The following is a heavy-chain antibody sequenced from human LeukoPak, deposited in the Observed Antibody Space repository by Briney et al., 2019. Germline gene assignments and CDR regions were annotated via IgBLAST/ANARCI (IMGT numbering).Heavy chain of an antibody. J-gene: IGHJ5*02. Sequence: GRSLRLSCAASGFTFSSYAMHRVRQAPGKGLEWVAVISYDGSNKYYADSVKGRFTISRDNSKNTLYLQMNSLRAEDTAVYYCARGQMATPRGRFDPWGQGTLVTVSS. CDR3: ARGQMATPRGRFDP. CDR2: ISYDGSNK. D-gene: IGHD5-24*01. CDR1: GFTFSSYA. V-gene: IGHV3-30*04.